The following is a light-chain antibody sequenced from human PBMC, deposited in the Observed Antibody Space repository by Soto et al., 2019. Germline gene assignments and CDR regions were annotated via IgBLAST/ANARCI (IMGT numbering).Light chain of an antibody. Sequence: ELVLTQSPATLSLSPGESATLSCRASQSVAGYLAWYQQKPGQGPRLLIYDSSTRATGTPARFRGSGSGTDFTLTIRGLENEDFAIYSCPHRSNWRMYTFGQGTKLEIK. V-gene: IGKV3-11*01. CDR1: QSVAGY. CDR2: DSS. CDR3: PHRSNWRMYT. J-gene: IGKJ2*01.